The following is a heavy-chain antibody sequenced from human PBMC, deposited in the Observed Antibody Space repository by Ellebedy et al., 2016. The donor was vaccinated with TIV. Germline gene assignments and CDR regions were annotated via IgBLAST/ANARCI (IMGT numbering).Heavy chain of an antibody. CDR1: GYTFTGYY. J-gene: IGHJ5*02. D-gene: IGHD6-6*01. CDR2: INPNSGGT. V-gene: IGHV1-2*02. Sequence: ASVKVSXXASGYTFTGYYMHWVRQAPGQGLEWMGWINPNSGGTNYAQKFQGRVTMTRDTSISTAYMELSRLRSDDTAVYYCARDPAYDSSSSGLSNWFDPWGQGTLVTVSS. CDR3: ARDPAYDSSSSGLSNWFDP.